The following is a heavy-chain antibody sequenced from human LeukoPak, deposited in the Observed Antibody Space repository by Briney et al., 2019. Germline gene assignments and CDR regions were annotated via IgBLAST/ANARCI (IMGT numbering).Heavy chain of an antibody. Sequence: ASVKVSCKAFGYTFTSYAMHWVRQAPGQRLEWMGWINAGNGNTKYSQKFQGRVTITRDTSTSTAYMELSSLRSEDTAVYYCATQDIVVVPAAPFNYYYYGMDVWGKGTTVTVSS. J-gene: IGHJ6*04. CDR2: INAGNGNT. D-gene: IGHD2-2*01. V-gene: IGHV1-3*01. CDR1: GYTFTSYA. CDR3: ATQDIVVVPAAPFNYYYYGMDV.